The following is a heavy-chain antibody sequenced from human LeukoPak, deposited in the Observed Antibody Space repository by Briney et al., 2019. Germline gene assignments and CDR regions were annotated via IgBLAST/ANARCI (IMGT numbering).Heavy chain of an antibody. CDR1: GYTFTSYY. D-gene: IGHD5-12*01. CDR3: ASRGYSGYAVFDY. V-gene: IGHV1-46*01. J-gene: IGHJ4*02. CDR2: INPSGGST. Sequence: ASVKVSCKASGYTFTSYYKHWVRQAPGQGLEWMGIINPSGGSTSYAQKFQGRVAMTRDTSTSTVYMELSSLRSEDTAVYYCASRGYSGYAVFDYWGQGTLVTVSS.